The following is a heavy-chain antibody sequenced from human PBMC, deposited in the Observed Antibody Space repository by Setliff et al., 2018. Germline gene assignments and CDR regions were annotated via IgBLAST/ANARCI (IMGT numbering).Heavy chain of an antibody. Sequence: SETLSLTCIVSGGSINSYYWGWIRQPPGKGLEWIGSIYHSGSTYYNPSLKSRVTISVDTSKNQFSLKLSSVTAADTAVYYCALDYGIDAFDIWGQGTMVTVSS. CDR3: ALDYGIDAFDI. J-gene: IGHJ3*02. CDR1: GGSINSYY. D-gene: IGHD3-16*01. CDR2: IYHSGST. V-gene: IGHV4-38-2*02.